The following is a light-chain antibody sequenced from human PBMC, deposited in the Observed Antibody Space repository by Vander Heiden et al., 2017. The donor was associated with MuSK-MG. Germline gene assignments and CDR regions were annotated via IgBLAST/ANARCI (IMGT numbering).Light chain of an antibody. CDR1: KLGDKY. CDR2: QDS. CDR3: EEWDSRRGV. Sequence: SYNLSRPRSVPVSPGQTASITCSGEKLGDKYACWYQQKPGQSPVLGIYQDSKRPSGIPERFYGSNSGKKGHTKIRGTEAMEDDYEYCEEWDSRRGVFGGGTKLTVL. J-gene: IGLJ2*01. V-gene: IGLV3-1*01.